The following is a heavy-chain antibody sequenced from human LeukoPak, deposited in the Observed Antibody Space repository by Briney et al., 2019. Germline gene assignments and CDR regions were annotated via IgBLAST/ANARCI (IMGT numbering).Heavy chain of an antibody. CDR1: GFTFNSYW. D-gene: IGHD3-16*01. V-gene: IGHV3-74*01. CDR2: VSGDGGRT. Sequence: PGGSLRLSCAASGFTFNSYWMHWVRQAPGKGLVWVSRVSGDGGRTSYADSVTGRFTVSRDNAKSTLYLQMNSLRAQDTAVYYCARDFKRATSQVRTYVPNYGGGGTRVTVSS. CDR3: ARDFKRATSQVRTYVPNY. J-gene: IGHJ4*02.